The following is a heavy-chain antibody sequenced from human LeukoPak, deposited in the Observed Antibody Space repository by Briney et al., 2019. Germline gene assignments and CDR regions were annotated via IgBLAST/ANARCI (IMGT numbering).Heavy chain of an antibody. CDR2: INHGGST. V-gene: IGHV4-34*01. CDR1: GASFGGNY. J-gene: IGHJ5*02. Sequence: SETLSLTCPVYGASFGGNYWGWIRQPPGKGLEWIGEINHGGSTNYNPSLKSRVTMSVDKSKSKFSLKLSSVTAADTAAYYCARVGSTVTTSRSYNWCGHWGLGTLVTASS. CDR3: ARVGSTVTTSRSYNWCGH. D-gene: IGHD4-17*01.